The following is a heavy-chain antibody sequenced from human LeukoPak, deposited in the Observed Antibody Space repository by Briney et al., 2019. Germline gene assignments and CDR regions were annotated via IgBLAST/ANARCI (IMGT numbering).Heavy chain of an antibody. J-gene: IGHJ4*02. CDR1: GFTFSSYG. CDR2: ISYDGSNK. Sequence: GGSLRLSCAASGFTFSSYGMHWVRQAPGKGLEWVAVISYDGSNKYYADSVKGRFTISRDNSKNTLYLQMNSLRAEDTAVYYRATVDGSSFDYWGQGTLVTVSS. CDR3: ATVDGSSFDY. V-gene: IGHV3-30*03. D-gene: IGHD1-26*01.